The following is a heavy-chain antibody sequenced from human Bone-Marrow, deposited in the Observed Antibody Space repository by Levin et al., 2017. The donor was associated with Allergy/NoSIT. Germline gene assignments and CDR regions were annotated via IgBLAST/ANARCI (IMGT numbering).Heavy chain of an antibody. V-gene: IGHV1-8*01. CDR3: ARSYGDYDYDTFLGVTPLTDP. Sequence: EASVKVSCKASGYTFTSYDINWVRQATGQGLEWMGWMNPNSGNTGYAQKFQGRVTMTRNTSISTAYMELSSLRSEDTAVYYCARSYGDYDYDTFLGVTPLTDPWGQGTLVTVSS. CDR1: GYTFTSYD. CDR2: MNPNSGNT. D-gene: IGHD4-17*01. J-gene: IGHJ5*02.